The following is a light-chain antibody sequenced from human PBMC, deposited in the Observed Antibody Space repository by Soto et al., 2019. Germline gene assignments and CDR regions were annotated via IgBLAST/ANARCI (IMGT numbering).Light chain of an antibody. V-gene: IGKV3-20*01. CDR2: DAS. Sequence: EIVLTQSPGTLSLSPGERAILSCRASQSVSSDSLAWYRQKPGQAPRLLVYDASSRATGIRDRFSGSGSGTDFTLTISRLEPEDFAVYYCQQYGSAPRTFGQGTKVEIK. CDR3: QQYGSAPRT. J-gene: IGKJ1*01. CDR1: QSVSSDS.